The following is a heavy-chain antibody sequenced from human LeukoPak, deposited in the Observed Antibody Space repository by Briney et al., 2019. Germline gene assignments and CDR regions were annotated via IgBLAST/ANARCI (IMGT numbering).Heavy chain of an antibody. Sequence: GGSLRLSCAASGFTFDDYGMSWVRQAPGKGLEWVSGINWNGGSTGYADSVKGRFTISRDNSKNTLYLQMNSLRAEDTAVYYCASSLWFGELLYNDYWGQGTLVTVSS. CDR1: GFTFDDYG. D-gene: IGHD3-10*01. CDR3: ASSLWFGELLYNDY. V-gene: IGHV3-20*04. J-gene: IGHJ4*02. CDR2: INWNGGST.